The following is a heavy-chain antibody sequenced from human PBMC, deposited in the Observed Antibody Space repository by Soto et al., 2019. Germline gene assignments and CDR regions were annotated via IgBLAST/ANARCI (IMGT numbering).Heavy chain of an antibody. CDR1: GYKFTTFW. D-gene: IGHD2-15*01. CDR2: IDPTDSFT. Sequence: GESLKISCKASGYKFTTFWLNWVRQTPGKGLEWLGRIDPTDSFTNYSPPFEGHVTISVDRSISTAYLQWNSLQASDTAIYYCARPASGGSRDGFDVWGQGTTVTVSS. V-gene: IGHV5-10-1*01. CDR3: ARPASGGSRDGFDV. J-gene: IGHJ3*01.